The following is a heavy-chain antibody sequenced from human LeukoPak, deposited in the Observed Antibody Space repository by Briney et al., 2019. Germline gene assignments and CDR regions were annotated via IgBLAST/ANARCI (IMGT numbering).Heavy chain of an antibody. D-gene: IGHD6-19*01. CDR3: ERGLSSGWSFDY. CDR1: GYTFSSYG. V-gene: IGHV1-18*01. J-gene: IGHJ4*02. CDR2: ISAYNGNT. Sequence: ASVKVSCKASGYTFSSYGVNWVRQAPGQRPEWMGWISAYNGNTNYAQDLQGRVTMTTETSTSTAYMELRSLRSDDTAVYYCERGLSSGWSFDYWGQGTLVTVSS.